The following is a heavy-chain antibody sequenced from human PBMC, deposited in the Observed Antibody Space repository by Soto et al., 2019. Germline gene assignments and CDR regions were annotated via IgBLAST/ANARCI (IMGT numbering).Heavy chain of an antibody. Sequence: QVQLQESGPGLVKPSQTLSLTCTVSGGSISSGGYYWSWIRQHPGKGLEWIGYIYYSGITHYIPSHRSRVTISADTSKNQFSLKLSPVTAAATAVYYYSRERVPSQGDCRGGRCLLIASWGQGTLVTVSS. CDR1: GGSISSGGYY. V-gene: IGHV4-31*03. J-gene: IGHJ4*02. D-gene: IGHD2-15*01. CDR2: IYYSGIT. CDR3: SRERVPSQGDCRGGRCLLIAS.